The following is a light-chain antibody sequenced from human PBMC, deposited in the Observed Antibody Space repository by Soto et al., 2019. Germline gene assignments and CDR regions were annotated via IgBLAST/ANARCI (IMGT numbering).Light chain of an antibody. CDR1: SNDVGGYDL. Sequence: QSALTQPASVSGSPGQSITISCTGTSNDVGGYDLVYWYQHHPGKAPKLMIYEANKRPSAVSERFSGSNYDNTSSLTISAILDDDDAAYYYRLFAGVGNFVFGGETTLHVL. CDR3: RLFAGVGNFV. CDR2: EAN. J-gene: IGLJ2*01. V-gene: IGLV2-23*02.